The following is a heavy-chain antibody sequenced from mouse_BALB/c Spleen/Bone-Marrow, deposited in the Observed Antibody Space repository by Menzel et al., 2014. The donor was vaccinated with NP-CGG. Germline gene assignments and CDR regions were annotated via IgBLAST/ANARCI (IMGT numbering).Heavy chain of an antibody. V-gene: IGHV1S81*02. Sequence: QVQLQQSGAELVKPGASVKLSCKASGYTFTSYYMYWVKQRPGQGLEWIGEINPSNGGADFNEKFKIKATLTVDKSSSTAYMQLSSLTSEDSAVYYCARSHGYYPYWYFDVWGAGTTVTVSS. J-gene: IGHJ1*01. CDR1: GYTFTSYY. CDR2: INPSNGGA. D-gene: IGHD2-3*01. CDR3: ARSHGYYPYWYFDV.